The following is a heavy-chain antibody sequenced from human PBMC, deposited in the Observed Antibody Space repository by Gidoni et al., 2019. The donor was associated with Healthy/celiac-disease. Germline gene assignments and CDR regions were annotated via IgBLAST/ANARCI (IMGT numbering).Heavy chain of an antibody. Sequence: QVQLVESGGGVVQPGRSLRLSCAESGFTFSSYGMHWVRQVPGKGLEWVAVIWYDGSNKYYADSVKGRFTISRDNSKNTLYLQMNSLRAEDTAVYYCAREPSGVGATYYFDYWGQGTLVTVSS. D-gene: IGHD1-26*01. V-gene: IGHV3-33*01. CDR2: IWYDGSNK. J-gene: IGHJ4*02. CDR3: AREPSGVGATYYFDY. CDR1: GFTFSSYG.